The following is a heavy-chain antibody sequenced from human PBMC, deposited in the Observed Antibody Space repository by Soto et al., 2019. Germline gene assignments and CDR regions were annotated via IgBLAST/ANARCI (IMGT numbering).Heavy chain of an antibody. CDR2: IYYSGST. CDR1: GDSISNSDYY. J-gene: IGHJ6*02. Sequence: SETLSLTCTVSGDSISNSDYYWNWIRQSPGKGLEWIASIYYSGSTYYNPSLKSRAVISTDTSKNLFSLKLRSVTAADTALYFWDSDGPYYYGFDVWGQGTTVTVSS. CDR3: DSDGPYYYGFDV. V-gene: IGHV4-30-4*01.